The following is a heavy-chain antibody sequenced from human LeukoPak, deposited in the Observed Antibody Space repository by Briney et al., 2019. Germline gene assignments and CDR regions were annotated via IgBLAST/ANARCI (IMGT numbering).Heavy chain of an antibody. V-gene: IGHV3-21*01. D-gene: IGHD3-9*01. CDR1: GFTFSSYT. CDR3: TRATSYDILTGYFDY. Sequence: GGSLRLSCAASGFTFSSYTMNWVRQAPGKGLEWVSSISSSSSYIYYADSVKGRFIISRDNAKNSLYLQMNSLRAEDTAVYYSTRATSYDILTGYFDYWGQGTLATVSS. J-gene: IGHJ4*02. CDR2: ISSSSSYI.